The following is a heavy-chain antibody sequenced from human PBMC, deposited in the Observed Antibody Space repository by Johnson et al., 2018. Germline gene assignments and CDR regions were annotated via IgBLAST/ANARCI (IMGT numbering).Heavy chain of an antibody. CDR3: YIVVVVAATSSAFDI. Sequence: VQLVEAGGGLVQPGGSLRLSCAASGFTFSSYSMNWVRQAPGKGLEWVSSISSSSSYIYYADSVKGRFTISRDNAKNSLYLQMNSLRAEDTAVYYCYIVVVVAATSSAFDIWGQGTMVTVSS. D-gene: IGHD2-15*01. V-gene: IGHV3-21*01. CDR2: ISSSSSYI. J-gene: IGHJ3*02. CDR1: GFTFSSYS.